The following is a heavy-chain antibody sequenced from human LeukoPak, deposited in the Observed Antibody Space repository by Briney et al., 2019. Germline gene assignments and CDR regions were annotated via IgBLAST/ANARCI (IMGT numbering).Heavy chain of an antibody. J-gene: IGHJ3*02. CDR1: GGSISSSSYC. CDR3: ARRIAVADDAFDI. CDR2: IYYSGST. Sequence: PSETLSLTCTVSGGSISSSSYCWGWIRQPPGKGLEWIGSIYYSGSTYYNPSLKSRVTISVDTSKNQFSLKLSSVTAADTAVYYCARRIAVADDAFDIWGQGTMVTVSS. D-gene: IGHD6-19*01. V-gene: IGHV4-39*01.